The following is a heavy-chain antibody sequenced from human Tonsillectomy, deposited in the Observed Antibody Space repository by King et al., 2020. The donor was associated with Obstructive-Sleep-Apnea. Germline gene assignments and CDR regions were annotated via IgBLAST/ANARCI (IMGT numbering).Heavy chain of an antibody. CDR2: ISWNSGSI. CDR1: GFTFDDYA. D-gene: IGHD6-19*01. Sequence: VQLVESGGALVQPGRSLRLSCAVSGFTFDDYAMHWVRQAPGKGLEWVSGISWNSGSIGYADSVKGRFTISRDNAKNSLYLQMNSLRADDTALYYCVKDKNSGWYVDYFDYWGQGTLVTVSS. CDR3: VKDKNSGWYVDYFDY. V-gene: IGHV3-9*01. J-gene: IGHJ4*02.